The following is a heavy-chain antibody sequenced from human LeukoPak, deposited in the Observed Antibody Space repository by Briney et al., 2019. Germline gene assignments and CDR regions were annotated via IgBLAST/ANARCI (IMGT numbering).Heavy chain of an antibody. J-gene: IGHJ6*02. CDR2: ISGSGGST. D-gene: IGHD2-2*01. CDR3: AKNLASVKYCSSTSCAYYYYYGMDV. Sequence: PGGSLRLSCAASGFTFNNYAMSWVRQAPGKGLEWVSAISGSGGSTYYADSVKGRFNISRDNSKDTLYLQMNSLRAEDTAVYYCAKNLASVKYCSSTSCAYYYYYGMDVWGQGTTVTVSS. CDR1: GFTFNNYA. V-gene: IGHV3-23*01.